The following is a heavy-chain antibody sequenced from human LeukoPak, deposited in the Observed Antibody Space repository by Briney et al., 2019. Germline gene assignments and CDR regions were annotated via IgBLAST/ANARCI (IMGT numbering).Heavy chain of an antibody. Sequence: ASVKVSCKASGYTFTSYDINWVRQATGQGLEWMGWMNPNSGNTGYAQKFQGRVSMTRNTSISTAYMELSSLRSEDTAVYYCARGETPWYYYDSSGYYYRSNWFDPWGQGTLVTVSS. J-gene: IGHJ5*02. CDR1: GYTFTSYD. V-gene: IGHV1-8*01. CDR3: ARGETPWYYYDSSGYYYRSNWFDP. D-gene: IGHD3-22*01. CDR2: MNPNSGNT.